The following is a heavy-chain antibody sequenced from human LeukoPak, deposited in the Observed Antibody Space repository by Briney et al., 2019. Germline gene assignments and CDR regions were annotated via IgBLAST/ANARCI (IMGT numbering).Heavy chain of an antibody. V-gene: IGHV4-34*01. Sequence: SETLSLTCAVYGGSFSGYYWSWIRQPPGKGLEWIGEINHSGSTNYNPSLKSRVTISVDTSKNQFSLKLSSVTAADTALFYCAKGKFGGPFDVSDIWGQGTTVTVSS. D-gene: IGHD3-16*01. CDR2: INHSGST. J-gene: IGHJ3*02. CDR3: AKGKFGGPFDVSDI. CDR1: GGSFSGYY.